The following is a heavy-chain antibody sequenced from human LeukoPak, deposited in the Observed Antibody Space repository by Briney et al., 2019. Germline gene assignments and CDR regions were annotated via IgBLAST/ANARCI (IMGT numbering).Heavy chain of an antibody. CDR3: AKDRSEIAAAGTLWDY. V-gene: IGHV3-23*01. CDR1: GFTLSSYA. CDR2: ISGSGDNT. Sequence: GSLRLSCTASGFTLSSYAMSWVRQAPGKGLEWISGISGSGDNTYYADSVKGRFTISRGNSKKTLYVQMNSLRGEDTAVYYCAKDRSEIAAAGTLWDYWGQGTLVTVSS. J-gene: IGHJ4*02. D-gene: IGHD6-13*01.